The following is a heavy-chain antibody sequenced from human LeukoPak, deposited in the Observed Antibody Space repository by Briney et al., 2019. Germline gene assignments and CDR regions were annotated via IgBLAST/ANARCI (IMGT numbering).Heavy chain of an antibody. CDR1: GGSISSSS. CDR2: ISSSSSTI. V-gene: IGHV3-48*01. CDR3: ARVLHKRNCDSSVYYGY. Sequence: ETLSLTCTVSGGSISSSSYYWGWIRQPPGTGLEWVSYISSSSSTIYYADSVKGRFTISRDNAKNSLYLQMNSLRAEDTAVYYCARVLHKRNCDSSVYYGYWGQGTLVTVSS. D-gene: IGHD3-22*01. J-gene: IGHJ4*02.